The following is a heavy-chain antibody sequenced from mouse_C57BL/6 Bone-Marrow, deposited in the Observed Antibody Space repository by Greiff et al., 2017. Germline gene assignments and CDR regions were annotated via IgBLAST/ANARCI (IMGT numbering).Heavy chain of an antibody. CDR1: GYTFTSYW. D-gene: IGHD1-1*01. CDR3: ARERFTTVVPYYFDY. CDR2: IGPSDSYT. Sequence: QVQLQQPGAELVMPGASVKLSCKASGYTFTSYWMHWVKQRPGQGLEWIGEIGPSDSYTNYNQKFKGKSTLTVGKSSSTAYMQLSSLTSEDSAVYYCARERFTTVVPYYFDYWGQGTTLTVSS. V-gene: IGHV1-69*01. J-gene: IGHJ2*01.